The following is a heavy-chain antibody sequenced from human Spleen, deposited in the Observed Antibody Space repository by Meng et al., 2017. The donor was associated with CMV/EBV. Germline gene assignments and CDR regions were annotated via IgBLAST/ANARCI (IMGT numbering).Heavy chain of an antibody. CDR2: TYYRSKWYN. CDR1: GDRVFGNSAA. J-gene: IGHJ3*02. CDR3: ARSGDDAFDI. V-gene: IGHV6-1*01. Sequence: HVTLQQSSPGLGQASQTPSLPFATSGDRVFGNSAAWNWIRQSPSRGLEWLGRTYYRSKWYNDYAVSVKSRITINPDTSKNQFSLQLNSVTPEDTAVYYCARSGDDAFDIWGQGTMVTVSS. D-gene: IGHD3-10*01.